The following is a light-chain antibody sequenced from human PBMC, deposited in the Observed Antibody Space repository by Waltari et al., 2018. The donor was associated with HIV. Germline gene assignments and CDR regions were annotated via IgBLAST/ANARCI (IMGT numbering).Light chain of an antibody. J-gene: IGKJ1*01. CDR3: QQYNNWPPWT. CDR2: DAS. CDR1: QSVSSN. V-gene: IGKV3-15*01. Sequence: EVVMTPSPATLSVSPGERVTLSCRASQSVSSNLAWYQQTPGQAPRLLIYDASTRASGVPARFSGSGSGTDFTLTITSLQSEDVAVYYCQQYNNWPPWTFGQGTRVQIK.